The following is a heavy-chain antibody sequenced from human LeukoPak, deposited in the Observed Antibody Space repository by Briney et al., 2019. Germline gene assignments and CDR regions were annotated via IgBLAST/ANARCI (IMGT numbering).Heavy chain of an antibody. CDR3: ARDHPNCVGTDCLLFDY. CDR2: ITRGGAGT. J-gene: IGHJ4*02. Sequence: LGGSLRLSCAAPGFTFSGYAMSWVRQAPGKGLEWVSTITRGGAGTYYADSVKGRFTISRDNSKNTLYLRVNSLRAEDTAVYYCARDHPNCVGTDCLLFDYWGQGTLVTVSS. V-gene: IGHV3-23*01. D-gene: IGHD2-21*01. CDR1: GFTFSGYA.